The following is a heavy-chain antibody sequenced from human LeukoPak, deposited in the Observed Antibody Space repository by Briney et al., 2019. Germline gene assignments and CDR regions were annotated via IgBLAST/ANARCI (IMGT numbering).Heavy chain of an antibody. D-gene: IGHD2-15*01. CDR2: ISAYNGNT. Sequence: ASVKVSCKASGYTFTNYGVSWVRQAPGQGLEWMGWISAYNGNTDYAQKFQGRVTMTRNTSISAAYMELSSLRSEDTAVYYCASTYCSGGSCYAGWGQGTLVTVSS. J-gene: IGHJ4*02. CDR1: GYTFTNYG. V-gene: IGHV1-18*01. CDR3: ASTYCSGGSCYAG.